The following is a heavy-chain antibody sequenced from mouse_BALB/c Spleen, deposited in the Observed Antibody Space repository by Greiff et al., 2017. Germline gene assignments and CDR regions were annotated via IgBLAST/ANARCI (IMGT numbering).Heavy chain of an antibody. CDR3: ARSPGNFWFAY. CDR1: GYTFSSYW. J-gene: IGHJ3*01. D-gene: IGHD2-1*01. Sequence: QVQLQQSGAELMKPGASVKISCKATGYTFSSYWIEWVKQRPGHGLEWIGEILPGSGSTNYNEKFKGKATFTADTSSNTAYMQLSSLTSEDSAVYYCARSPGNFWFAYWGQGTLVTVSA. CDR2: ILPGSGST. V-gene: IGHV1-9*01.